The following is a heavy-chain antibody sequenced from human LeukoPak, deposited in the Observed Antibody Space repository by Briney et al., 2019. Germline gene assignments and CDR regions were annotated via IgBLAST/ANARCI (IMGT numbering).Heavy chain of an antibody. V-gene: IGHV3-73*01. D-gene: IGHD2-15*01. CDR2: IRSKPSSSTT. Sequence: PGGSLRLSCAPPGFAFSGFYIQWVRQASGRGLEWVGLIRSKPSSSTTVYAASVKGRFTTSRDDSKNTEYLQMNSLKAEDTAVYYCTRQDCSGGSCSYVDYWGQGTLVTVSS. CDR1: GFAFSGFY. J-gene: IGHJ4*02. CDR3: TRQDCSGGSCSYVDY.